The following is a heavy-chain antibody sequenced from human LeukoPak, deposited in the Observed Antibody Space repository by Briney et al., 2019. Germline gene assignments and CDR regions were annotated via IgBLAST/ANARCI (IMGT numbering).Heavy chain of an antibody. Sequence: ASVKVSCKASGGTFSSYAISWVRQAPGQGLEWMGRIIPIRGIANYAQKFQGRVTITADKSTSTAYMELSSLRSEDTAVYYCARSDSSGYGVDYWGQGTLVTVSS. CDR1: GGTFSSYA. CDR3: ARSDSSGYGVDY. CDR2: IIPIRGIA. D-gene: IGHD3-22*01. J-gene: IGHJ4*02. V-gene: IGHV1-69*04.